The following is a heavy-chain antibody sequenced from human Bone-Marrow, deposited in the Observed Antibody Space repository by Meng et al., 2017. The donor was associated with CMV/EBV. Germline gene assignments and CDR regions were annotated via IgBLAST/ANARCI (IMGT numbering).Heavy chain of an antibody. Sequence: QVQPVQSGAGVKKPGASVKVSCKASGYTFTSYDINSVRQAAGQGLEWMGWMNPNSGNTDYAQKFQGRVTMTRNISKSTAYMDLSSLRSEDTAVYYCATGVADFEYWGQGTLVTVSS. J-gene: IGHJ4*02. CDR2: MNPNSGNT. V-gene: IGHV1-8*01. D-gene: IGHD6-19*01. CDR1: GYTFTSYD. CDR3: ATGVADFEY.